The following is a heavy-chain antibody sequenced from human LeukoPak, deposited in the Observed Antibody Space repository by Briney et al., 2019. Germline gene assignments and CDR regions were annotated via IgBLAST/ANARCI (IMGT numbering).Heavy chain of an antibody. J-gene: IGHJ4*02. CDR2: ISGSGGST. D-gene: IGHD3-10*01. CDR3: AKDSDLAIWFGELLPFDY. CDR1: GLTFSSYA. V-gene: IGHV3-23*01. Sequence: GGSLRLSCAASGLTFSSYAMSWVRQAPGKGLEWVSAISGSGGSTYYADSVKGRFTISRDNSKNTLYLQMNSLRAEDTAVYYCAKDSDLAIWFGELLPFDYWGQGTLVTVSS.